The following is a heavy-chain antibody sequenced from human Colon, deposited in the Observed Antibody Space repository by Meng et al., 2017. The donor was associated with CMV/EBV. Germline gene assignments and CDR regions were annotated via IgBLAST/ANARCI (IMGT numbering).Heavy chain of an antibody. J-gene: IGHJ4*02. D-gene: IGHD3-22*01. CDR2: ITWNSRTL. CDR1: GFTFDNYA. V-gene: IGHV3-9*01. CDR3: AKLSSDYYDNSGFDS. Sequence: SLKISCAASGFTFDNYAMHWVRQAPGKGLEWVSSITWNSRTLGYADSVKGRFTISRDNAKHSLYLQMTSLRPEDTGLYYCAKLSSDYYDNSGFDSWGQGTPVTVPQ.